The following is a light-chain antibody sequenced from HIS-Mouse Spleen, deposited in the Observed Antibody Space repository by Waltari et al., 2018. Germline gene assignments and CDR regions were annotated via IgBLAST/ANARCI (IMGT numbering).Light chain of an antibody. J-gene: IGLJ1*01. CDR3: SSYTSSSTYV. CDR1: SSDVGGYNY. CDR2: DVS. Sequence: QSALTQPASVSGSPGQSITISCTGTSSDVGGYNYVSWYHQHPGKAPKLMIYDVSNRPSGVSNRFSGSKSGNTAARTISGLQAEDEADYYCSSYTSSSTYVFGTGTKVTVL. V-gene: IGLV2-14*03.